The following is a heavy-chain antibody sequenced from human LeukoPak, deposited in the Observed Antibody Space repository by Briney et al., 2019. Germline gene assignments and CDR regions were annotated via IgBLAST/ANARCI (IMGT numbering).Heavy chain of an antibody. Sequence: GGSLRLSCAASGFTFSSFATSWVRQAPGKGLEWVSGISASGGSTYYADSVKGRFTISRDNAKNTLYLQMNSLRAEDTDIYYCARGTSHDYVWGTFRPYWGQGTLVTVSS. CDR1: GFTFSSFA. CDR2: ISASGGST. CDR3: ARGTSHDYVWGTFRPY. V-gene: IGHV3-23*01. D-gene: IGHD3-16*02. J-gene: IGHJ4*02.